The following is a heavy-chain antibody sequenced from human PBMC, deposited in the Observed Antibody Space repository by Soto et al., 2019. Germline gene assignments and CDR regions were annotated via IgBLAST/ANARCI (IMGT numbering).Heavy chain of an antibody. CDR1: GYTFTSYG. D-gene: IGHD2-15*01. CDR2: ISAYNGNT. J-gene: IGHJ4*02. V-gene: IGHV1-18*01. Sequence: GASVKVSCKAPGYTFTSYGISWVRQAPGQGLEWMGWISAYNGNTNYAQKLQGRVTMTTDTSTSTTYMELRSLRSDDTAVYYCARVDCSGGSCHPPVDYWGQGTLVTVSS. CDR3: ARVDCSGGSCHPPVDY.